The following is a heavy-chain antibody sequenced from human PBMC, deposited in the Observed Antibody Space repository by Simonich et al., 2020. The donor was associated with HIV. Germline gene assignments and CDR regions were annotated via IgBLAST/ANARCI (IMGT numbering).Heavy chain of an antibody. D-gene: IGHD2-2*01. CDR3: ARGFYQRLYYFDY. V-gene: IGHV4-34*01. Sequence: QVQLQQWGAGLLKPSETLSLTCAVYGGSFSGYYWSWIRQPPGKGLGWIGEINHSESTNYNPSLKSRVTISVDTSKNQCSLKLSSVTAADTAVYYCARGFYQRLYYFDYWGQGTLVTVSS. CDR1: GGSFSGYY. CDR2: INHSEST. J-gene: IGHJ4*02.